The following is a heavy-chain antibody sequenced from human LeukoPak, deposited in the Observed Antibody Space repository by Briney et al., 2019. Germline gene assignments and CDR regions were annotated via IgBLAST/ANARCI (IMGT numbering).Heavy chain of an antibody. CDR3: AREVGATSIDY. J-gene: IGHJ4*02. D-gene: IGHD1-26*01. V-gene: IGHV1-18*01. CDR1: GYSFPDYG. CDR2: INTKNGDT. Sequence: ASVKVSCKASGYSFPDYGITWVRQAPGQGLECMGWINTKNGDTNYAQKLQGRVTMTTDTSTSTAYMELRSLRSDDTAVYYCAREVGATSIDYWGQGTLVTVSS.